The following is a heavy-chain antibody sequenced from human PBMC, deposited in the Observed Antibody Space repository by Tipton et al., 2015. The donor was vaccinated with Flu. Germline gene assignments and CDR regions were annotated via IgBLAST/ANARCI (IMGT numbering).Heavy chain of an antibody. Sequence: SCTVSGYSISSGFYWGWIRQPPGKGLEWIGNIYRSGSTFYNPSLKSRVTISVDTSKNQFSLKLSSVTAADTAVYYCARGDGYNFDYWGQGTLVTVSS. CDR3: ARGDGYNFDY. J-gene: IGHJ4*02. D-gene: IGHD5-24*01. CDR2: IYRSGST. V-gene: IGHV4-38-2*02. CDR1: GYSISSGFY.